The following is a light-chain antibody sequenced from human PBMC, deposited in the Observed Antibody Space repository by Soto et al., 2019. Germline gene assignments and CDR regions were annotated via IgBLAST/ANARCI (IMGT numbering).Light chain of an antibody. V-gene: IGKV3-11*01. J-gene: IGKJ3*01. CDR1: QSVSSNY. Sequence: EIVLTQSPGTLSLSPGERATLSCRASQSVSSNYLAWYQQKPGQAPRLLIYDASNRATGIPARFSGSGSGTDFTLTISSLEPEDFAVYYCQQRSNWPLITFGPGTKVDIK. CDR3: QQRSNWPLIT. CDR2: DAS.